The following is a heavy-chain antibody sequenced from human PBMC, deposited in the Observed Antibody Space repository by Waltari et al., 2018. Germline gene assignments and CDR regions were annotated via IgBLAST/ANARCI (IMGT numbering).Heavy chain of an antibody. CDR2: IIPILGTA. D-gene: IGHD3-9*01. CDR1: GGTFSSYA. V-gene: IGHV1-69*01. J-gene: IGHJ4*02. Sequence: QVQLVQSGAEVKKPGSSVKVSCKASGGTFSSYAISWVRQAPGQGLEWRGGIIPILGTANYAQKFQGRVTITADESTSTAYMELSSLRSEDTAVYYCARDRGRDILTGERDFDYWGQGTLVTVSS. CDR3: ARDRGRDILTGERDFDY.